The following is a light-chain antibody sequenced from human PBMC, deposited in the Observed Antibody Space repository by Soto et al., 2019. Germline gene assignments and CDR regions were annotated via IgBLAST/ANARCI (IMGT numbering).Light chain of an antibody. CDR2: SNY. Sequence: QSVLTQAPSASGTPGQRVTISYSGSSSNVGSLSVDWYQHLPGTAPKLIIHSNYQRPSGVPDRFSGSKSGTSASLAINGLQSEDEADYYCAAWDGSLNGLYVFGTGTKLTVL. CDR3: AAWDGSLNGLYV. J-gene: IGLJ1*01. CDR1: SSNVGSLS. V-gene: IGLV1-44*01.